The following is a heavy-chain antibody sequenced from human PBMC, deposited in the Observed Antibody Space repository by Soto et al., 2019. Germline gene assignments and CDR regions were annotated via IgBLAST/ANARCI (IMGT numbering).Heavy chain of an antibody. CDR3: AHRPADCSGGSCYSGSAY. CDR2: IYWDDDK. CDR1: GFSLSTSGVG. D-gene: IGHD2-15*01. J-gene: IGHJ4*02. V-gene: IGHV2-5*02. Sequence: QITLKESGPTLVKPTQTLTLTCTFSGFSLSTSGVGVGWIRQPPGKAPEWLALIYWDDDKRYSPSLKSRVTITKDPSKNQVVLTMTNMDPVDTAIYYCAHRPADCSGGSCYSGSAYWGQGTLVTVSS.